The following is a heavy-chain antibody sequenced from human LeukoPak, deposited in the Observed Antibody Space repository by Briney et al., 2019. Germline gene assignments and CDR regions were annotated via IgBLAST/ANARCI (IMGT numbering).Heavy chain of an antibody. CDR3: ARGRWSDY. Sequence: GGSLRLSCAASGLTFSAYWMTWVRQAPGKGLEWVANIKEDGTEKNYVDSVKGRFTISRDNVKKSLYLEMNSLRVEDTAVYYCARGRWSDYWGQGTQVTVSS. V-gene: IGHV3-7*01. D-gene: IGHD5-24*01. J-gene: IGHJ4*02. CDR2: IKEDGTEK. CDR1: GLTFSAYW.